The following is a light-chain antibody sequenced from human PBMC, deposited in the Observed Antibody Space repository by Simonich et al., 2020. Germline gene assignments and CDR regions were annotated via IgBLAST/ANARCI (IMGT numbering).Light chain of an antibody. CDR2: DVS. CDR1: RSDVGGYNY. V-gene: IGLV2-14*03. J-gene: IGLJ3*02. Sequence: QSALTQPASVSGSPGQSITISCTGTRSDVGGYNYVSWYQQHPGKAPKLMIYDVSNRPSGVSNRFSGSKSGNTASLTISGLQAEDEADYYCSSYTSGSTWVFGGGTKLTVL. CDR3: SSYTSGSTWV.